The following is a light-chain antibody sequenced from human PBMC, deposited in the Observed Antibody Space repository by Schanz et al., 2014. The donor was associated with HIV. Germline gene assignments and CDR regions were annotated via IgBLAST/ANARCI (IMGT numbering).Light chain of an antibody. CDR1: SSDVGGYNY. V-gene: IGLV2-8*01. CDR3: CSYVGGSTIL. CDR2: EVS. J-gene: IGLJ2*01. Sequence: QSALTQPPSASGSPGQSVTISCTGTSSDVGGYNYVSWYQQYPGKAPKVMIYEVSKRPSGVPDRFSGSRSGNTASLTVSGLQAEDEADYYCCSYVGGSTILFGGGTKLTVL.